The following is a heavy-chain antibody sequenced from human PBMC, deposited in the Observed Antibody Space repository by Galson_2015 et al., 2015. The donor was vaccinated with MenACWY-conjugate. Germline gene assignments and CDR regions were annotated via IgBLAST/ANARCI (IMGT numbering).Heavy chain of an antibody. V-gene: IGHV3-23*01. Sequence: SLRLSCAASGFTFSNYAMNWVRQAPGTGLYWVSAISGSGGSTYYADSVKGRFTISRDNSKNTLFLQMSSLRAEDTAIYYCAKGPNMVTTGGDYWGQGTLVTVSS. CDR2: ISGSGGST. CDR3: AKGPNMVTTGGDY. CDR1: GFTFSNYA. D-gene: IGHD2-21*02. J-gene: IGHJ4*02.